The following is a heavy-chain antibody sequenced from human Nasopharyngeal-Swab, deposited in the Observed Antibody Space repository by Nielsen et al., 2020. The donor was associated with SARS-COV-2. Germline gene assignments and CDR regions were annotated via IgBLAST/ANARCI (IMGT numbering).Heavy chain of an antibody. D-gene: IGHD6-6*01. CDR2: IYYSGST. Sequence: GSLRLSCTVSGGSISSCYWSWIRQPPGKGLEWIGYIYYSGSTNYNPSLKSRVTISVDTSKNQFSLKLSSVTAADTAVYYCARGERRAARPPGGYFDYWGQGTLVTVSS. CDR1: GGSISSCY. CDR3: ARGERRAARPPGGYFDY. J-gene: IGHJ4*02. V-gene: IGHV4-59*01.